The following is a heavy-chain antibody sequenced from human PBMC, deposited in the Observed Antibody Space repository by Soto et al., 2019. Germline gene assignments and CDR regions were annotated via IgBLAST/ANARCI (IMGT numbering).Heavy chain of an antibody. CDR2: IWYDGSTK. Sequence: QVQLVESGGGVVQPGRSLRLSCATSGFTFSSYGMHWVRQAPGKGLEWVSVIWYDGSTKYYADSVKGRFSISRDNSKNTVYLQMTSLRAEDTAMYYCARDGKIIARQGAYFDFWGQGTLITVSS. CDR1: GFTFSSYG. V-gene: IGHV3-33*01. CDR3: ARDGKIIARQGAYFDF. J-gene: IGHJ4*02. D-gene: IGHD6-6*01.